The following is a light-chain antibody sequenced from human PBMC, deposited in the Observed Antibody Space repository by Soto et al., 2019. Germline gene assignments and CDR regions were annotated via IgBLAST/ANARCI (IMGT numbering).Light chain of an antibody. J-gene: IGLJ2*01. CDR2: EGS. CDR3: CSYAGSTTVV. Sequence: QSALTQPASVSGSPGQSITISCTGTNSDVGSYDLVSWYQQHPGKAPKLIIYEGSKRPSGVSNRFSGSKSANTASLTISGLQAEDEADYYCCSYAGSTTVVFGGGTKLTVL. V-gene: IGLV2-23*01. CDR1: NSDVGSYDL.